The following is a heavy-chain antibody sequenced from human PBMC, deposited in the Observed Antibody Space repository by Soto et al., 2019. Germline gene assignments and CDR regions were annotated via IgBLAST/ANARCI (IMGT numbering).Heavy chain of an antibody. V-gene: IGHV1-2*04. D-gene: IGHD2-8*01. CDR2: INPKSGGT. CDR3: ARGDSTDCSNGVCSFFYNHDMDV. CDR1: GYSFTDYH. Sequence: GASVKVSCKASGYSFTDYHIHWVRQAPGQGLEWLGRINPKSGGTSTAQKFQGWVTMTTDTSISTASMDLTRLTSDDTAIYYCARGDSTDCSNGVCSFFYNHDMDVWGQGTTVTAP. J-gene: IGHJ6*02.